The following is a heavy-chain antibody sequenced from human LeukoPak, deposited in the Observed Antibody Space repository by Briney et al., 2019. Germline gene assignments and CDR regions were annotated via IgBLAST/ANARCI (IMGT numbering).Heavy chain of an antibody. Sequence: PGRSLRLSCAASGFTFSSYGMHWVRQAPGKGLEWVSSISSSSSYIYYADSVKGRFTISRDNAKNSLYLQMNSLRAEDTAVYYCASPIGSSSWYGYFQHWGQGTLVTVSS. CDR2: ISSSSSYI. V-gene: IGHV3-21*01. D-gene: IGHD6-13*01. CDR1: GFTFSSYG. CDR3: ASPIGSSSWYGYFQH. J-gene: IGHJ1*01.